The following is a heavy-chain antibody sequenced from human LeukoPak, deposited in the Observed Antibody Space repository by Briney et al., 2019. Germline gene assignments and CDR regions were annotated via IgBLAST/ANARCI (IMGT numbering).Heavy chain of an antibody. J-gene: IGHJ4*02. Sequence: SETLSLTCTVSGGSISSGSYYWSWIRQPAGKGLAWIGRIYTSGSTNYNPSLKSRVTISVDTSKNQFSLKLSSVTAADTAVYYCARDYYYYDSSGYSAWGQGTLVTVSS. CDR1: GGSISSGSYY. D-gene: IGHD3-22*01. CDR2: IYTSGST. V-gene: IGHV4-61*02. CDR3: ARDYYYYDSSGYSA.